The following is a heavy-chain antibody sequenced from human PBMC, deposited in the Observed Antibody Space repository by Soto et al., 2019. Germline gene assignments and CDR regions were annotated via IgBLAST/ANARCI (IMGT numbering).Heavy chain of an antibody. J-gene: IGHJ4*02. Sequence: GGSLRLSCAASGFTFSSYAMSWVRQAPGKGLEWVSAISGSGGSTYYADSVKGRSTISRDNSKNTLYLQMNSLRAEDTAVYYCAKAPLEYSSSSGVFDYWGQGTLVTVSS. V-gene: IGHV3-23*01. D-gene: IGHD6-6*01. CDR1: GFTFSSYA. CDR3: AKAPLEYSSSSGVFDY. CDR2: ISGSGGST.